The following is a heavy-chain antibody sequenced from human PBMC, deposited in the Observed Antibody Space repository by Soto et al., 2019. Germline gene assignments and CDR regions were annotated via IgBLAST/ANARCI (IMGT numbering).Heavy chain of an antibody. V-gene: IGHV3-23*01. D-gene: IGHD3-10*01. J-gene: IGHJ2*01. CDR1: GFTFSGYA. CDR3: ARKVSGSTGRPDLWYFDL. Sequence: EVQLLDSGGGLVQPGGSLRLSCAASGFTFSGYALTWVRQAPGKGLAWVSAISGGGDATFYADSVKGRFPISRDNSKKPLYLQTTTLRAEDTAVYYCARKVSGSTGRPDLWYFDLWGRGTLVTVSS. CDR2: ISGGGDAT.